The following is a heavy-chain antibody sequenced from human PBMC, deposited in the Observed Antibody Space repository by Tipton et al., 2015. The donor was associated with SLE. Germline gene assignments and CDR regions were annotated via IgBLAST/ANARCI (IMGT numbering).Heavy chain of an antibody. J-gene: IGHJ3*02. CDR3: AKPLLAALDAFDI. CDR1: GGSFSGYY. D-gene: IGHD6-13*01. CDR2: INHSGST. V-gene: IGHV4-34*01. Sequence: TLSLTCAVYGGSFSGYYWSWIRQPPGKGLEWIGEINHSGSTNYNPSLKSRVTISVDTSKNQFSLKLSSVTAADTAVYYCAKPLLAALDAFDIWGQGTMVTVSS.